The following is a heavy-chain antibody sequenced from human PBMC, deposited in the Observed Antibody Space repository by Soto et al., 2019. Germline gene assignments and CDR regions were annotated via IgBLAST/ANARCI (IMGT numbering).Heavy chain of an antibody. J-gene: IGHJ6*02. CDR2: IWYDGSNK. CDR1: GFTFSSYG. V-gene: IGHV3-33*01. CDR3: ARGPYCGGDCYRGSYYYYGMDV. D-gene: IGHD2-21*02. Sequence: LRLSCAASGFTFSSYGMHWVRQAPGKGLEWVAVIWYDGSNKYYADSVKGRFTISRDNSKNTLYLQMNSLRAEDTAVYYCARGPYCGGDCYRGSYYYYGMDVWGQGTTVTVSS.